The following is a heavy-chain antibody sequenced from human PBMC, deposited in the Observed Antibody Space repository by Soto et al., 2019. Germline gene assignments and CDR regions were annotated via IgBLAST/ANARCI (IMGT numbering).Heavy chain of an antibody. CDR2: IYYSGST. D-gene: IGHD5-18*01. Sequence: SETLSLTCTVSGGSISSGDYYWSWVRQPPGKGLEWIGYIYYSGSTYYNPSLKSRVTISVDTSKNQFSLKLSSVTAADSAVYYCARVQGGGGAMVHNYWGQGTLVTVSS. CDR3: ARVQGGGGAMVHNY. V-gene: IGHV4-30-4*01. J-gene: IGHJ4*02. CDR1: GGSISSGDYY.